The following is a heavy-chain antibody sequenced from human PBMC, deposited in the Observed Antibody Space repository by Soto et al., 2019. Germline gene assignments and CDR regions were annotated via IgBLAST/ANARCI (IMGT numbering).Heavy chain of an antibody. V-gene: IGHV3-11*06. CDR3: ASTLVAPGY. Sequence: GGSLRLSCAASGFTFSDYYMSWIRQAPGKGLEWVSYISSSSSYTNYADSVKGRFTISRDNAMNSLYLQMNSLRAEDTAVYYCASTLVAPGYWGQGTLVTVSS. CDR2: ISSSSSYT. D-gene: IGHD5-12*01. CDR1: GFTFSDYY. J-gene: IGHJ4*02.